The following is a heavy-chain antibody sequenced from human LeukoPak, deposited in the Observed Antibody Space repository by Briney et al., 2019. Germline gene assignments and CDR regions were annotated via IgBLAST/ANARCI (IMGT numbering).Heavy chain of an antibody. V-gene: IGHV4-59*12. J-gene: IGHJ4*02. D-gene: IGHD6-19*01. CDR2: IYYSGST. Sequence: PSETLSLTCTVSGGSISSYYWGWIRQPPGKGLEWIGSIYYSGSTNYNPSLKSRVTISIDTSKNQFSLKLSSVTAADTAVYYCARDLVSQWLITGSFDYWGQGTLVTVSS. CDR1: GGSISSYY. CDR3: ARDLVSQWLITGSFDY.